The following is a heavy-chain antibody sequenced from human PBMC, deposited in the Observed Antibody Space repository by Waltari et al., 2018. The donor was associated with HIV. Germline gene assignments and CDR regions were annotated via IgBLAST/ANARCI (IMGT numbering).Heavy chain of an antibody. V-gene: IGHV4-34*01. CDR3: ARGPAYYDVLTGVDAFDI. Sequence: QVQLQQWGAGLLKPSETLSLTCAVYGGSFSGYYWSWIRQPPGKGLEWIGEINHSGSTNYNPSLKGRVTISVDTSKNQFSLKLSCVTAAETSVYYCARGPAYYDVLTGVDAFDIWGQGTMVTVSS. J-gene: IGHJ3*02. CDR2: INHSGST. CDR1: GGSFSGYY. D-gene: IGHD3-9*01.